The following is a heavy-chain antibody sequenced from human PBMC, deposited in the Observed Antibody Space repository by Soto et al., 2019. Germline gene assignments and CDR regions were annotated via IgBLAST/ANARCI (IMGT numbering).Heavy chain of an antibody. CDR1: GYTFTDYY. J-gene: IGHJ6*01. V-gene: IGHV1-2*02. CDR2: INPNSGGT. Sequence: QVQLVQSGAEVRGPGASVKVSCKASGYTFTDYYMHWVRKAPGQGLEWMGWINPNSGGTNYAQKFHDTVTRTRDTSITTPYMEQGRLRSDDTAMYCCAMAMATGGYPMDVWGQGNMVTVSS. CDR3: AMAMATGGYPMDV. D-gene: IGHD2-8*02.